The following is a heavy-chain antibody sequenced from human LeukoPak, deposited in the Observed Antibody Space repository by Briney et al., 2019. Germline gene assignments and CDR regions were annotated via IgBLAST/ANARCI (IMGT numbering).Heavy chain of an antibody. J-gene: IGHJ4*02. V-gene: IGHV4-39*01. D-gene: IGHD2-2*01. CDR2: IYYSGNT. CDR3: ARHRIPAALASAFDY. Sequence: SETLSLTCTVSGGSISSSSYYWDWIRQPPGKGLEWIGAIYYSGNTIYNPSLKSRVTISVDTSKNQFSLKLSSVTAADTAVYYCARHRIPAALASAFDYWGQGTLVTVSS. CDR1: GGSISSSSYY.